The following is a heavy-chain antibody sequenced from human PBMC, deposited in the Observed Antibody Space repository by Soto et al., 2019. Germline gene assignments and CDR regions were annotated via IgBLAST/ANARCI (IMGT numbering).Heavy chain of an antibody. V-gene: IGHV1-8*01. CDR1: GYTFTSYD. CDR2: MNPNSGNT. CDR3: AQGPQEIQDH. Sequence: QVQLVQSGAEVKKPGASVKVSCKASGYTFTSYDINWVRQATGQGLEWMGWMNPNSGNTGYAQKFQGRVTMTRNTAISTANMELSSGRTEDAAVYYCAQGPQEIQDHWAQGTLVTVSS. J-gene: IGHJ4*02.